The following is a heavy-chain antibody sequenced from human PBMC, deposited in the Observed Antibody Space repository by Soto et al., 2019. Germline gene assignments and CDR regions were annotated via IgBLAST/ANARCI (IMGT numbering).Heavy chain of an antibody. CDR3: ARHRGGGKYYYYGMDV. CDR2: IYPDDSDT. V-gene: IGHV5-51*01. J-gene: IGHJ6*02. CDR1: GYSFTSYW. Sequence: GESLKISCKSSGYSFTSYWIGWVRQMPGKGLEWMGIIYPDDSDTRYSPSLQGQVTISADKSISTAYLQWNSLKASDTATYYCARHRGGGKYYYYGMDVWGQGTTVTVSS. D-gene: IGHD2-15*01.